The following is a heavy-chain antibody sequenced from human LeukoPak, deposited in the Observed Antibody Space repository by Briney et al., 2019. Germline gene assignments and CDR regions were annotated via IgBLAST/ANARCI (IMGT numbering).Heavy chain of an antibody. CDR3: ARAPDCSGGSFYRYNWFDP. V-gene: IGHV1-69*06. D-gene: IGHD2-15*01. CDR1: GGTFSIYA. CDR2: IIPIFGTA. J-gene: IGHJ5*02. Sequence: EASVKVSSMASGGTFSIYAISWVRQAPGQGLEWMGGIIPIFGTANYAQKFQGRVTITADKSTSTAYMELSSLRSEDTAVYYCARAPDCSGGSFYRYNWFDPWGQGTLVAVCS.